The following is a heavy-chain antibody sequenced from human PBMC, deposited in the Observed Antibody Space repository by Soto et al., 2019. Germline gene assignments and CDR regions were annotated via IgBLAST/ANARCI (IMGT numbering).Heavy chain of an antibody. J-gene: IGHJ4*02. Sequence: QVQLVQSGAEVKKPGSSVKVSCKASGGTFSSYAISWVRQAPGQGLEWMGGIIPIFGTANYAQKFQGRVTINADESTSPAYRELSSMRSEDTAVYYCARDRLFRDGYNSGIHDYWGQGTLVTVSS. CDR1: GGTFSSYA. V-gene: IGHV1-69*12. D-gene: IGHD5-12*01. CDR2: IIPIFGTA. CDR3: ARDRLFRDGYNSGIHDY.